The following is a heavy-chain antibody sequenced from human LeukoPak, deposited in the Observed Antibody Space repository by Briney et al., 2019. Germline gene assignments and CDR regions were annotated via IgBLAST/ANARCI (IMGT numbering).Heavy chain of an antibody. Sequence: ASVKVSCKTSGYTFKDFYMHWVRQAPGQGLEWMGWINPNSGGTNYAQKFQGWVTMTRDTSISTAYMELSRLRSEDTAVYYCASEKPYFDYWGQGTLVTVSS. CDR3: ASEKPYFDY. CDR2: INPNSGGT. CDR1: GYTFKDFY. J-gene: IGHJ4*02. V-gene: IGHV1-2*04.